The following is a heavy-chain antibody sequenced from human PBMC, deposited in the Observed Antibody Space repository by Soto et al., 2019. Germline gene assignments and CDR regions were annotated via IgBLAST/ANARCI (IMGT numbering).Heavy chain of an antibody. CDR1: GFTFSNAW. CDR3: TACGGFWYDFVWGSYRCDYFDY. Sequence: GGSLRLSCAASGFTFSNAWMSWVRQAPGKGLEWVGRIKSKTDGGTTDYAAPVKGRFTISRDDSKNTLYLQMNSLKTEDKAVYYCTACGGFWYDFVWGSYRCDYFDYWGQGTLVTVSS. J-gene: IGHJ4*02. D-gene: IGHD3-16*02. CDR2: IKSKTDGGTT. V-gene: IGHV3-15*01.